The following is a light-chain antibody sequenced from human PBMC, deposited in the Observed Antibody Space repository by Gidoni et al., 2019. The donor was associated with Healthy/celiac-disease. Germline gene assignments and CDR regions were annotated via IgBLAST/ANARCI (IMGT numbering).Light chain of an antibody. CDR2: DAS. CDR3: QQYDNRRPT. J-gene: IGKJ4*01. Sequence: DIQMTQSPFSLSASVGDRVTITCQASQDISNYLNWYQQKPGQDPKLLIYDASNLETGVPSRFSGSGSGTDFTFTSSRLQPEDIATYYCQQYDNRRPTFGGGTKVEIK. CDR1: QDISNY. V-gene: IGKV1-33*01.